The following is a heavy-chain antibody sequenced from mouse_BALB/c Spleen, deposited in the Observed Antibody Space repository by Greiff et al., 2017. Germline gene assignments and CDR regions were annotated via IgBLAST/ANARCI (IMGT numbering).Heavy chain of an antibody. CDR2: ISSGSSTI. CDR1: GFTFSSFG. CDR3: ARSWLLPYWYFDV. Sequence: EVHLVESGGGLVQPGGSRKLSCAASGFTFSSFGMHWVRQAPEKGLEWVAYISSGSSTIYYADTVKGRFTISRDNPKNTLFLQMTSLRSEDTAMYYCARSWLLPYWYFDVWGAGTTVTVSS. J-gene: IGHJ1*01. V-gene: IGHV5-17*02. D-gene: IGHD2-3*01.